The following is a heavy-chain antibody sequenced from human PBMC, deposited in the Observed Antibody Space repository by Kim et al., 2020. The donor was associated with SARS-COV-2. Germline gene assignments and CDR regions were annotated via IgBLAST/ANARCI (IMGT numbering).Heavy chain of an antibody. V-gene: IGHV3-7*04. J-gene: IGHJ3*01. D-gene: IGHD6-19*01. Sequence: YYVDYVKGRFTISKNNAQNSLYLHVTSLRTDDTAMYYCARAVAGRIDAFDLWGQGTMVTVSS. CDR3: ARAVAGRIDAFDL.